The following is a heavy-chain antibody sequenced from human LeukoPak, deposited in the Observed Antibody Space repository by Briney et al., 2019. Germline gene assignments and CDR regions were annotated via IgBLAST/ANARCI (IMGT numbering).Heavy chain of an antibody. J-gene: IGHJ4*02. Sequence: GGSLRLSCVASGFTFSNYWISWVRQAPGKGLEWVANIKQNGNEKFYVDSVKGRFTISRDNAKNSLYLQMNRLIAEDTAVYYCAKDPYYYDSSGYYFDYWGQGSLVSVSS. CDR1: GFTFSNYW. D-gene: IGHD3-22*01. CDR3: AKDPYYYDSSGYYFDY. CDR2: IKQNGNEK. V-gene: IGHV3-7*01.